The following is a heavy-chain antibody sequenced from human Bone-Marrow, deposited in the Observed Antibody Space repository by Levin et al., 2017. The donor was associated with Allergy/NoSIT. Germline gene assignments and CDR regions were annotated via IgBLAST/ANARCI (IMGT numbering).Heavy chain of an antibody. CDR3: ARIRVTSSPYYYFYGMDV. CDR1: GFSLSTSGMC. V-gene: IGHV2-70*11. Sequence: SGPTLVKPTQTLTLTCTFSGFSLSTSGMCVTWIRQPPGKALEWLARIDWDDDKYYNPSLRARLTISKDTSVNQVVLTMTNMDPVDTATYHCARIRVTSSPYYYFYGMDVWGQGTTVTVSS. CDR2: IDWDDDK. J-gene: IGHJ6*02.